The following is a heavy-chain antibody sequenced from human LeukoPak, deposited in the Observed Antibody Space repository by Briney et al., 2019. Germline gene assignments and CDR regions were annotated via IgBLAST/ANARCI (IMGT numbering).Heavy chain of an antibody. CDR1: GYTFTSYD. CDR3: ARARGYCSGGSCYYYFDY. Sequence: ASVRVSCKASGYTFTSYDINWVRQATGQGLEWMGWMNPNSGNTGYAQKFQGRVTMTRTTSISTAYIELSSLRSEDTAVYYCARARGYCSGGSCYYYFDYWGQGTLVTVSS. CDR2: MNPNSGNT. V-gene: IGHV1-8*01. D-gene: IGHD2-15*01. J-gene: IGHJ4*02.